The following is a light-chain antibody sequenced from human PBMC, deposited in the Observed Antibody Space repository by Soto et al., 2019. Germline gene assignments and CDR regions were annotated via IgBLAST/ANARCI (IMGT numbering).Light chain of an antibody. CDR1: QGISSY. CDR2: AAS. J-gene: IGKJ4*01. CDR3: QQLNSYPPA. Sequence: DIQLTQSPSFLSASVGDRVTITCRASQGISSYLAWYQQKPRKAPKLLIYAASTLQSGVPSRFSGSGSGTEFTLTISSLHPEDFATYYCQQLNSYPPAFGGGTKVEIK. V-gene: IGKV1-9*01.